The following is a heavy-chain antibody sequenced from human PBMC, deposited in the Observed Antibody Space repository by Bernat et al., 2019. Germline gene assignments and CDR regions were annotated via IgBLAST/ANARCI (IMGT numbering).Heavy chain of an antibody. Sequence: EVQLAESGGGLVQPGGSLRLSCSASGLTFSNYSMSWVRQAPGKGLEWVANINQDGSDKFYVGSVKGRFTISRDNAKSSLYLQMNSLKVEDTAFYYWAREHRGGYSYNWFDPWGQGTLVTVSS. V-gene: IGHV3-7*03. D-gene: IGHD5-18*01. CDR2: INQDGSDK. CDR1: GLTFSNYS. CDR3: AREHRGGYSYNWFDP. J-gene: IGHJ5*02.